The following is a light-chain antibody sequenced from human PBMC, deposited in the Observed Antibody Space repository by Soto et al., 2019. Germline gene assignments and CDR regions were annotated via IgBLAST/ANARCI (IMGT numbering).Light chain of an antibody. CDR3: QQFNNWPPWT. V-gene: IGKV3-15*01. J-gene: IGKJ1*01. CDR1: QNVGNN. Sequence: EIVMTQSPATLSVSPGERATLSCRASQNVGNNLVWYQQKPGQAPRLLIYGASTRAAGIPDRFSGSGSGTEFTLTISGLQSGDFAVYYCQQFNNWPPWTFGQGTKVEIK. CDR2: GAS.